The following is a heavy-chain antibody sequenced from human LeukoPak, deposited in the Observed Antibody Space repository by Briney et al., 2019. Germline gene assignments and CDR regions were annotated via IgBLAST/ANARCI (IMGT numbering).Heavy chain of an antibody. Sequence: ASVEVSCKASGYTFTTYDINWVRQATGQGLEWMGWVNPNSGNTGYAQKFQGRVTMTRNTSISTAYMELSSLRSGDTDVYYCARGPNKSDGGNSGSAWFDPWGQGTLVTVSS. CDR3: ARGPNKSDGGNSGSAWFDP. CDR1: GYTFTTYD. D-gene: IGHD4-23*01. CDR2: VNPNSGNT. J-gene: IGHJ5*02. V-gene: IGHV1-8*01.